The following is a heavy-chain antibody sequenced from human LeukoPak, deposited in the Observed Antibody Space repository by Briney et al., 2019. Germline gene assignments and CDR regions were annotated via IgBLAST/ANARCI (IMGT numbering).Heavy chain of an antibody. V-gene: IGHV3-21*01. Sequence: GGSLRLSCAASGFTFSRYSMIWVRQAPGKGLEWVSSISSSSSYIYYADSVKGRFTISRDNAKNSLYLQMNSLRAEDTAVYYCAREYYYDSSGYPAREYYFDYWGQGTLVIVSS. CDR3: AREYYYDSSGYPAREYYFDY. CDR1: GFTFSRYS. D-gene: IGHD3-22*01. CDR2: ISSSSSYI. J-gene: IGHJ4*02.